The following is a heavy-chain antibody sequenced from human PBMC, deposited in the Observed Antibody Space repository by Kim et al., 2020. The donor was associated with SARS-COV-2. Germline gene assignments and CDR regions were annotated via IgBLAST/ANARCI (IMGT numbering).Heavy chain of an antibody. D-gene: IGHD5-12*01. CDR3: AKEQFHGYNYPGGGFDY. CDR1: GFTFSSYA. CDR2: ISGSGGST. Sequence: GGSLRLSCAASGFTFSSYAMSWVRQAPGKGLEWVSAISGSGGSTYYADSVKGRFTISRDNSKNTLYLQMNSLRAEDTAVYYCAKEQFHGYNYPGGGFDYWGQGTLVTVSS. J-gene: IGHJ4*02. V-gene: IGHV3-23*01.